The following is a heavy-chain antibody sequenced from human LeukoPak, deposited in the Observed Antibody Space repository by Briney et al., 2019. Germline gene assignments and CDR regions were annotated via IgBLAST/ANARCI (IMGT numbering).Heavy chain of an antibody. CDR3: ARDIEGYCSSTSCQRGAFDI. J-gene: IGHJ3*02. D-gene: IGHD2-2*01. V-gene: IGHV4-39*07. CDR1: GGSISSSSYY. CDR2: IYYSGST. Sequence: PSETLSLTCTVSGGSISSSSYYWGWIRQPPGKGLEWIGSIYYSGSTYYNPSLKSRVTISVDTSKNQFSLKLSSVTAADTAVYYCARDIEGYCSSTSCQRGAFDIWGQGTMVTVSS.